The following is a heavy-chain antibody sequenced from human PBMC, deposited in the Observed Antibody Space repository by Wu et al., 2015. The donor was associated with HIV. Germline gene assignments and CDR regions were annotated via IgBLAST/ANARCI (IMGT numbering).Heavy chain of an antibody. V-gene: IGHV1-2*02. Sequence: QVQLVQSGAEVKKPGASVKVSCKASGYTFTGYYMHWVRQAPGQGLEWMGWINPNSGGTNYAQKFQGRVTMTRDTSISTAYMELSRLRSDDTAVYYCARDQFDIVVVPAANYYYYYMDVWGKGTTVTVSS. CDR1: GYTFTGYY. J-gene: IGHJ6*03. D-gene: IGHD2-2*01. CDR2: INPNSGGT. CDR3: ARDQFDIVVVPAANYYYYYMDV.